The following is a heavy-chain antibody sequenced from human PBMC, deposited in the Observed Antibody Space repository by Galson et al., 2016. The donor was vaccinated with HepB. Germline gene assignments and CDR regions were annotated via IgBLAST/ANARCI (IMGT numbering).Heavy chain of an antibody. J-gene: IGHJ6*02. CDR1: GGAIRSAGYY. CDR2: ILHSGST. D-gene: IGHD3-3*01. Sequence: LSLTCNVSGGAIRSAGYYWTWIRQRPGEALEWIGEILHSGSTNFNPSLKSRVTMSVDKSKNQFSLKLNSVTAADTAVYYCARDSSITTFGNYYYGMDVWGQGTTVTVSS. CDR3: ARDSSITTFGNYYYGMDV. V-gene: IGHV4-61*08.